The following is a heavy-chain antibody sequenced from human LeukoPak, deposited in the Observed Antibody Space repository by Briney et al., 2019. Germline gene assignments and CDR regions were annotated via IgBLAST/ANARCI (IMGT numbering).Heavy chain of an antibody. CDR3: ARGYPEWFGELFSGYYYYYMDV. J-gene: IGHJ6*03. V-gene: IGHV3-21*01. Sequence: GGSLRLSCAASGFTFSSYSMNWVRQAPGKGLEGVSSISSSNSYIYYADSVKGRFTISRDNAKNSLYLRMNSLRAEDTAVYYCARGYPEWFGELFSGYYYYYMDVWGKGTTVTISS. CDR2: ISSSNSYI. D-gene: IGHD3-10*01. CDR1: GFTFSSYS.